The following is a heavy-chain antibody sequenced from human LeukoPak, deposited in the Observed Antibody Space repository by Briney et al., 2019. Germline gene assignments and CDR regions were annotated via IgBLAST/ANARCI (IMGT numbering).Heavy chain of an antibody. CDR3: AGSGSYFDY. D-gene: IGHD1-26*01. CDR2: INHSGST. Sequence: SETLSLTCAVYGGSFSGYYWSWIRPPPGKGLEWIGEINHSGSTNYNPSLKSRVTISVDTSKNQFSLKLSSVTAADTAVYYCAGSGSYFDYWGQGTLVTVSS. V-gene: IGHV4-34*01. J-gene: IGHJ4*02. CDR1: GGSFSGYY.